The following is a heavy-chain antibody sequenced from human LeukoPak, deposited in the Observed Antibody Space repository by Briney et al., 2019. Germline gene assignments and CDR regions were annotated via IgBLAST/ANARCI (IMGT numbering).Heavy chain of an antibody. D-gene: IGHD2-8*01. CDR1: GYSISSGYY. J-gene: IGHJ4*02. V-gene: IGHV4-38-2*02. CDR3: ATMAYCTNGVCSRQGNDY. Sequence: SETLSLTCTVSGYSISSGYYWGWIRQPPGKGLEWIGSIYHSGSTNYNPSLKSRVTISVDTSKNQFSLKLSSVTAADTAVYYCATMAYCTNGVCSRQGNDYWGQGTLVTVSS. CDR2: IYHSGST.